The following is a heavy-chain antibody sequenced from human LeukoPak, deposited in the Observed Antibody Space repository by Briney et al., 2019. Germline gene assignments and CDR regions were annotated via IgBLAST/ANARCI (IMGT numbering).Heavy chain of an antibody. CDR1: GDSISSYY. CDR3: ARQDSYEYYFDY. Sequence: SETLSLTCTVSGDSISSYYWSWIRQPPGKGLEWIGYIYYSGSTNYNSSLKSRVTISVDTSKNQFSLKLSSVTAADTAVYYCARQDSYEYYFDYWGQGTLVTVSS. J-gene: IGHJ4*02. D-gene: IGHD3-22*01. CDR2: IYYSGST. V-gene: IGHV4-59*08.